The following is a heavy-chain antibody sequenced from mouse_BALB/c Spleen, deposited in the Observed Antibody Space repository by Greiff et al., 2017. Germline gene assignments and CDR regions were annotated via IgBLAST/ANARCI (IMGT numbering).Heavy chain of an antibody. D-gene: IGHD2-3*01. CDR1: GYTFTDYY. Sequence: VQLQQSGPELVKPGASVKISCKASGYTFTDYYINWVKQKPGQGLEWIGWIYPGSGNTKYNEKFKGKATLTVDTASSTAYMQLSSLTSEDTAVHFCARGGDGYSYYFDYWGQGTTLTVSS. J-gene: IGHJ2*01. CDR2: IYPGSGNT. CDR3: ARGGDGYSYYFDY. V-gene: IGHV1-84*02.